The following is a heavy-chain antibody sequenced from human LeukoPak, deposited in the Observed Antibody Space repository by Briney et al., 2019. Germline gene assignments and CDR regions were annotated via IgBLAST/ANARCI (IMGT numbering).Heavy chain of an antibody. Sequence: GASLQISCKGSGYSFTNYWIGWVRRMPGKGLEWMGIMYPGDSDTRYSPSFQGQVTISADKSVSTTYLQWSSLKASDTAMYYCAASTYGSGSYVGFDSWGQGTLVSVSS. V-gene: IGHV5-51*01. CDR2: MYPGDSDT. CDR3: AASTYGSGSYVGFDS. J-gene: IGHJ4*02. D-gene: IGHD3-10*01. CDR1: GYSFTNYW.